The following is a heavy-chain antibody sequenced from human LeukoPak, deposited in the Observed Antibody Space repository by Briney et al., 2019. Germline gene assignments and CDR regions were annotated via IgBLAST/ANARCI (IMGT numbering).Heavy chain of an antibody. J-gene: IGHJ4*02. V-gene: IGHV3-30*18. D-gene: IGHD7-27*01. Sequence: GGSLRLSCAASGLTFSSHGMHWVRQAPGKGLEWVAFISSDGGTKYYADSVKGRFTISRDNSKNTLYLQMDSLRAEDTAVYYCAKDFPWGIFDYWGQGTLVIVSP. CDR3: AKDFPWGIFDY. CDR1: GLTFSSHG. CDR2: ISSDGGTK.